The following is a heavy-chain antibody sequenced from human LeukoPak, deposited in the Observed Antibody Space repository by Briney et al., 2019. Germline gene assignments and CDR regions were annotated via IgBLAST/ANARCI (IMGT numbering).Heavy chain of an antibody. CDR1: GGSISSYC. Sequence: SETLSLTCTVSGGSISSYCWSWIRQPPGKGLEWIGYIYYSGSTNYNPSLKSRVTISVDTSKNQFSLKLSSVTAADTAVYYCARVSSGYTNWFDPWGQGTLVTVSP. V-gene: IGHV4-59*01. CDR3: ARVSSGYTNWFDP. D-gene: IGHD3-22*01. CDR2: IYYSGST. J-gene: IGHJ5*02.